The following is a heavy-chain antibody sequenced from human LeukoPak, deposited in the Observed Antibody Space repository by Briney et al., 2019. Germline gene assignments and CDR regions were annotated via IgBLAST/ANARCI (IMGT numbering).Heavy chain of an antibody. CDR3: ARMAASSDWFDP. D-gene: IGHD6-25*01. J-gene: IGHJ5*02. CDR1: GGTFSSYA. V-gene: IGHV1-69*04. Sequence: ASVKVSCKASGGTFSSYAISWVRQAPGQGLEWMGRIIPILGTANYAQKFQGRVTITADKSTSTAYMELSSLRSEDTAVYYCARMAASSDWFDPWGQGTLVTVSS. CDR2: IIPILGTA.